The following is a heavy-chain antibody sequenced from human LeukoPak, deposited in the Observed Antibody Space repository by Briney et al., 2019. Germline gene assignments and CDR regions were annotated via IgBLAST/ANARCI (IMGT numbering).Heavy chain of an antibody. CDR1: GGSICSYY. V-gene: IGHV4-59*01. Sequence: PSETLSLTCTVPGGSICSYYWSWVPQRPGKEREGSGYVHYSGSTNSNPSLKRRDTLSVETTRNQCSLKMSTATAPDTARYYCARGRTGSCYAAVSWGQGTLVTVSS. D-gene: IGHD2-2*01. J-gene: IGHJ5*02. CDR3: ARGRTGSCYAAVS. CDR2: VHYSGST.